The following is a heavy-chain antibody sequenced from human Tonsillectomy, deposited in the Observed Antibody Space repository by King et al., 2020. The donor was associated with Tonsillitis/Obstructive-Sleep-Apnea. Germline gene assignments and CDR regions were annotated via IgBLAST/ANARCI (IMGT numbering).Heavy chain of an antibody. CDR2: IWYDGSNK. V-gene: IGHV3-33*01. J-gene: IGHJ4*02. Sequence: VQLVESGGGVAQPGRSLRLSCAASGFTFSSYGMHWVRQAPGKGLEWVAVIWYDGSNKYYADSVKGRFTISRDNSKNTLYLQMNSLRAEDTAVYYCARDRGGGYCSSTSCYQFDYWGQGTLVTVSS. CDR1: GFTFSSYG. D-gene: IGHD2-2*01. CDR3: ARDRGGGYCSSTSCYQFDY.